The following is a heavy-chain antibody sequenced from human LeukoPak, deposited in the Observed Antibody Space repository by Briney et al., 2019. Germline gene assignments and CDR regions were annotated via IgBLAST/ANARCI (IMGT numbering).Heavy chain of an antibody. V-gene: IGHV6-1*01. Sequence: SQTLSLTCAISGDSVSSNSAAWNWIRQSPSRGLEWLGRTYYRSKWYNDYAVSVKSRITINPDTSKNQFSLQLNSVTPEDTAVYYCARDIVVTMVRGVIYLYDYWGQGTLVTVSS. CDR3: ARDIVVTMVRGVIYLYDY. CDR2: TYYRSKWYN. CDR1: GDSVSSNSAA. J-gene: IGHJ4*02. D-gene: IGHD3-10*01.